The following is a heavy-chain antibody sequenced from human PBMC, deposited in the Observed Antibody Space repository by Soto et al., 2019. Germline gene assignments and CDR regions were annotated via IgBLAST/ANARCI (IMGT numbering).Heavy chain of an antibody. CDR3: AKDGSLFVGRSWYFFDY. Sequence: GGSLRLSCEASGFTFSSYGMHWVRQAPGKGLEWVAVISYDGSDKYYADSVKGRFAISRDNSKNTLYLQMNSLRPEDAALFYCAKDGSLFVGRSWYFFDYWGQGTLVTVSS. CDR2: ISYDGSDK. V-gene: IGHV3-30*18. CDR1: GFTFSSYG. D-gene: IGHD6-13*01. J-gene: IGHJ4*02.